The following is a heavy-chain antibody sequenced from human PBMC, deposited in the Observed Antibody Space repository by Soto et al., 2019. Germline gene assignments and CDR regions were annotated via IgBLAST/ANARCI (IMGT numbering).Heavy chain of an antibody. V-gene: IGHV1-69*13. D-gene: IGHD2-8*01. Sequence: SVKVSCKASGDVFRSYGINWVRQAPGQGLEWMGGIIPISGTTNYAQKFQGRVAITADESTDTAYMELSRLRSEDTAVYFCARVRCFNGLCHTADYGMDVWGQGTTVTVSS. J-gene: IGHJ6*02. CDR3: ARVRCFNGLCHTADYGMDV. CDR2: IIPISGTT. CDR1: GDVFRSYG.